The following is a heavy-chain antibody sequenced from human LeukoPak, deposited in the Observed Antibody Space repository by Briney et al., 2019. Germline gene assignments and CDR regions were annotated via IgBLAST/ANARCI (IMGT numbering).Heavy chain of an antibody. Sequence: SETLSPTCAVYGGSFSGYCWGWIRQPPGKGLEWIGEINHSGSTNYNPSLKSRVTISVDTSKNQFSLKLSSVTAADTAVYYCARGPIQLWLKDYYYMDVWGKGTTVTVSS. J-gene: IGHJ6*03. CDR2: INHSGST. CDR1: GGSFSGYC. V-gene: IGHV4-34*01. CDR3: ARGPIQLWLKDYYYMDV. D-gene: IGHD5-18*01.